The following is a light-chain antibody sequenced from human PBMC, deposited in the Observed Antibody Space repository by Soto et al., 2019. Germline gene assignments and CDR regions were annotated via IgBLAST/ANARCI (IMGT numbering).Light chain of an antibody. CDR3: QQYDNLPP. CDR2: DAS. V-gene: IGKV1-33*01. CDR1: QDISNY. J-gene: IGKJ5*01. Sequence: DIPMTQSPSSLSASVGDRVTITCQASQDISNYLNWYQQKPGKAPKLLIYDASNLETGVPSRFSGSGSGTDFTFTISSLQPEVIATYYCQQYDNLPPFGQGTRLEIK.